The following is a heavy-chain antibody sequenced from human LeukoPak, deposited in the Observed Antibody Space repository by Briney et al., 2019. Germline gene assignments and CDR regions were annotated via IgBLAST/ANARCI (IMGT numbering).Heavy chain of an antibody. D-gene: IGHD3-3*01. CDR3: AREFSWSGFFDY. Sequence: SETLSLTCTVSGGSISSGDYYWSWIRQPPGKGLEWIGYIYYSGSTYYNPSLKSRVTISVDTSKNQFSLKLSSVTAADTAVYYCAREFSWSGFFDYWGQGTLVTVSS. J-gene: IGHJ4*02. CDR1: GGSISSGDYY. V-gene: IGHV4-30-4*08. CDR2: IYYSGST.